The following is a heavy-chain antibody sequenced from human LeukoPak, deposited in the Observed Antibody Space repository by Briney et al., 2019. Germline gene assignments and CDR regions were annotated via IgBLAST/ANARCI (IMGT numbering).Heavy chain of an antibody. CDR2: IYYSGST. V-gene: IGHV4-39*07. CDR3: ARGPTVTRSYYYGMDV. J-gene: IGHJ6*02. CDR1: GGSISSSSYY. D-gene: IGHD4-17*01. Sequence: SETLSLTCTVYGGSISSSSYYWGWIRQPPGKGLEWIVSIYYSGSTYYNPSLKSRVTISVDRSKNQFSLKLSSVTAADTAVYYCARGPTVTRSYYYGMDVWGQGTTVTVSS.